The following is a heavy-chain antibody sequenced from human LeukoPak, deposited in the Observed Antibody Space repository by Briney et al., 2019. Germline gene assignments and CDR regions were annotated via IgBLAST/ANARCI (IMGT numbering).Heavy chain of an antibody. V-gene: IGHV3-21*01. J-gene: IGHJ4*02. CDR1: GFTFSSYS. CDR3: ARDRPGETLEYSSSSDYFDY. Sequence: GGSLRLSCAASGFTFSSYSMNWVRQAPGKGLERVSSSSSSSSYIYYADSVKGRFTISRDNAKNSLYLQMNSLRAEDTAVYYCARDRPGETLEYSSSSDYFDYWGQGTLVTVSS. D-gene: IGHD6-6*01. CDR2: SSSSSSYI.